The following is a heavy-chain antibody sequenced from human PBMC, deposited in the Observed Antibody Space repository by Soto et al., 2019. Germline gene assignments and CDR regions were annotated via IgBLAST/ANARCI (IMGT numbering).Heavy chain of an antibody. CDR2: INGGNGDT. CDR1: GYTFTTYA. D-gene: IGHD2-2*01. Sequence: QVPLVQSGAEVMEPGASVKVSCKASGYTFTTYAMHWVRQAPGQRLEWMGWINGGNGDTKSSQKFQGRVAITRDTSASTAYMELSSLRSEDTAVYYCARGPNSLLGYCTTSSCYLDYWGQGTLVTVSS. J-gene: IGHJ4*02. V-gene: IGHV1-3*01. CDR3: ARGPNSLLGYCTTSSCYLDY.